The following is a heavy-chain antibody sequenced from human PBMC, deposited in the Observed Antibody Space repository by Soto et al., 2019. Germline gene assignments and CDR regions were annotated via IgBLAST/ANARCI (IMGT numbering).Heavy chain of an antibody. V-gene: IGHV1-2*02. CDR1: GYTFTGYY. CDR3: AAGGYPSYGMDV. J-gene: IGHJ6*02. Sequence: ASVKVSCKASGYTFTGYYMHWVRQAPGQGLEWMGWINPNSGGTNYAQKFQERVTITRDMSTSTAYMELSSLRSEDTAVYYCAAGGYPSYGMDVSGHGTTVTVSS. D-gene: IGHD6-25*01. CDR2: INPNSGGT.